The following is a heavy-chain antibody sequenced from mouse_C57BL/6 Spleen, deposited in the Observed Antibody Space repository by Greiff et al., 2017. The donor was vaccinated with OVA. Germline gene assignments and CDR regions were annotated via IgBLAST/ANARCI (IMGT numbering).Heavy chain of an antibody. Sequence: QVQLKESGPELVKPGASVKISCKASGYAFSSSWMNWVKQRPGTGLEWIGRIYPGDGDTNYNGKFKGKATLTADKSSSTAYMQLSSLTSEDSAVYFCARGSLGMDYWGQGTSVTVSS. V-gene: IGHV1-82*01. CDR3: ARGSLGMDY. J-gene: IGHJ4*01. CDR1: GYAFSSSW. CDR2: IYPGDGDT.